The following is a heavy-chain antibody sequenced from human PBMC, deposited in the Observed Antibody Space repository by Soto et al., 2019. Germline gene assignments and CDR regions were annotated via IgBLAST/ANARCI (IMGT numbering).Heavy chain of an antibody. CDR3: ASSDYYDSSGYYS. Sequence: SETLSLTCTVSGGSISSYYWSWIRQPPGKGLEWIGYIYYSGSTNYNPSLKSRVTISVDTSKNQFSLKLSSVTAADTAVYYCASSDYYDSSGYYSWGQGTLVTAPQ. D-gene: IGHD3-22*01. J-gene: IGHJ4*02. V-gene: IGHV4-59*01. CDR1: GGSISSYY. CDR2: IYYSGST.